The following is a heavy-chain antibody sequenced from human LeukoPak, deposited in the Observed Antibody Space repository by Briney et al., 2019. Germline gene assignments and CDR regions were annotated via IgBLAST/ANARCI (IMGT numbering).Heavy chain of an antibody. CDR1: GYTFTGYY. Sequence: ASVKVSCKASGYTFTGYYMRWVRQAPGQGLEWMGWINPNSGGTNYAQKFQGRVTMTRDTSISTAYMELSRLRSDDTAVYYCATRYDFWSVLTEGAFDIWGQRTMVTVSS. CDR3: ATRYDFWSVLTEGAFDI. D-gene: IGHD3-3*01. CDR2: INPNSGGT. V-gene: IGHV1-2*02. J-gene: IGHJ3*02.